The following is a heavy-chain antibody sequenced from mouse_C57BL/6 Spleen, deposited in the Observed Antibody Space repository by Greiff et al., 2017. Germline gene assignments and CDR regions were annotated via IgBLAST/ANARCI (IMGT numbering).Heavy chain of an antibody. D-gene: IGHD2-5*01. V-gene: IGHV1-62-2*01. CDR2: FYPGSGSI. CDR3: ARHEEGGYYSNYVWFAY. CDR1: GYTFTEYT. J-gene: IGHJ3*01. Sequence: VNVVESGAELVKPGASVKLSCKASGYTFTEYTIHWVKQRSGQGLEWIGWFYPGSGSIKYNEKFKDKATLTADKSSSTVYMELSRLTSEDSAVYFCARHEEGGYYSNYVWFAYWGQGTLVTVSA.